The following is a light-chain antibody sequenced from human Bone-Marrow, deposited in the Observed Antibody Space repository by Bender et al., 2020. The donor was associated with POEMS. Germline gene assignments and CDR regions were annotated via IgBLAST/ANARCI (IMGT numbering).Light chain of an antibody. CDR3: CSYAGSTTV. V-gene: IGLV2-23*01. Sequence: QSALTQPASVSGSPGQSITISCTGTSSDVGPYNLVSWYQQHPGKAPKVIIYEDTKRPSGVSSRFSGSKSGNTASLTISGLQAEDEADYYCCSYAGSTTVFGGGTELTVL. CDR1: SSDVGPYNL. J-gene: IGLJ2*01. CDR2: EDT.